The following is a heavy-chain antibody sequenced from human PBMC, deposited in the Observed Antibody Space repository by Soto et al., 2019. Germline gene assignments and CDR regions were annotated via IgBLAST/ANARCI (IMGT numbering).Heavy chain of an antibody. D-gene: IGHD3-10*01. CDR3: ARGWSKLYLPNYGLDA. CDR2: LNPSVGGT. Sequence: QVQLVQSGAEVKKPGASVKVSCRASGYSFTSYKLHWLRQDPGRGLEWMGVLNPSVGGTSYAQKFQGRVTVTSYTPTNTGYVEGNSVISLDTGGYYCARGWSKLYLPNYGLDAVLQGPTVAFSS. V-gene: IGHV1-46*01. CDR1: GYSFTSYK. J-gene: IGHJ6*02.